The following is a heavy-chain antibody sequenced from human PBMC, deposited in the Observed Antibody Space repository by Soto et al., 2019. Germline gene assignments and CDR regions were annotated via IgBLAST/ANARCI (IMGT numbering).Heavy chain of an antibody. Sequence: QVQLVQSGAEVKKPGASVKVSCKASGYTFSSYAIHWVRQAPGQRLEWMGWINAGNGNTKYSQKFQDRVTITRDTSASTAYMELSSLRSEDTAVYYCARDLGGWPDYWGQGTLVTVSS. CDR1: GYTFSSYA. J-gene: IGHJ4*02. CDR3: ARDLGGWPDY. V-gene: IGHV1-3*01. D-gene: IGHD6-19*01. CDR2: INAGNGNT.